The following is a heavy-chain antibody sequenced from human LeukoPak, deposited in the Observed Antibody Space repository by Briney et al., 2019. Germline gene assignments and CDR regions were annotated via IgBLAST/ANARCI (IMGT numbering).Heavy chain of an antibody. Sequence: ASVKVSRKASGYTFTSYGISWVRQAPGQGLEWMGWINTYNGNTHYAQKLQGRVTMTTDTATSTAYMELRSLRSDDTAAYYCARDAPGLAYYYGLDVWGQGTTVTVSS. CDR3: ARDAPGLAYYYGLDV. CDR1: GYTFTSYG. J-gene: IGHJ6*02. V-gene: IGHV1-18*01. D-gene: IGHD3-10*01. CDR2: INTYNGNT.